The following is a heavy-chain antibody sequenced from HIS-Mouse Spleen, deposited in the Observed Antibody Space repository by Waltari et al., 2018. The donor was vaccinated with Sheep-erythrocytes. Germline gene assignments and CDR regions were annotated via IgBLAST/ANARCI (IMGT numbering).Heavy chain of an antibody. CDR2: NIPILGIA. V-gene: IGHV1-69*04. CDR3: AQTGATTPHFDY. J-gene: IGHJ4*02. Sequence: QVQLVQSGAEVKKPGSSVKVSCKASGGTFSSYAISWVRQAPGQGLDWMGRNIPILGIANYAQKFQGRGTITADKSTSTAYMELSSLRSEDTAVYYCAQTGATTPHFDYWGQGTLVTVSS. D-gene: IGHD1-26*01. CDR1: GGTFSSYA.